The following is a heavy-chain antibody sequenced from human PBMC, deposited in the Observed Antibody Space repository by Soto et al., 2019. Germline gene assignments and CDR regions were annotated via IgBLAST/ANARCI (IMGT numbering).Heavy chain of an antibody. Sequence: PSETLSLTCTVSGGSVSSGSYYWSWIRQPPGKGLEWIGYIYYSGSTNYNPSLKSRVTISVDTSKNQFSLKLSSVTAADTAVYYCARGPGIQLWFNYWGQGTLVTVSS. J-gene: IGHJ4*02. CDR3: ARGPGIQLWFNY. CDR1: GGSVSSGSYY. D-gene: IGHD5-18*01. CDR2: IYYSGST. V-gene: IGHV4-61*01.